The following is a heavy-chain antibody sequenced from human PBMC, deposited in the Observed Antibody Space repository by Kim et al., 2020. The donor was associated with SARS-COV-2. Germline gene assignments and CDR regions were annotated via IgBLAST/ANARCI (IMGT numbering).Heavy chain of an antibody. V-gene: IGHV4-31*03. CDR1: GGSISSGGYY. CDR2: IYYSGST. Sequence: SETLSLTCTVSGGSISSGGYYWSWIRQHPGKGLEWIGYIYYSGSTYYNPSLKSRVTISVDTSKNQFSLKLSSVTAADTAMYYCARSPRISGYGMDVWGQGTTVTVSS. J-gene: IGHJ6*02. CDR3: ARSPRISGYGMDV. D-gene: IGHD1-26*01.